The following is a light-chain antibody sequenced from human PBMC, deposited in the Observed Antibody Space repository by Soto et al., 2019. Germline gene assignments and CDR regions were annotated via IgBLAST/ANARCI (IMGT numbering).Light chain of an antibody. Sequence: VLTGLPSVDMTHRHRVAISCTGSISNIGAGYDVHWYQQLPGTAPKLLSYGNSNRPSGVPDRFSGSKSGTSASLAISGLLSEEGSDYYRAAWDVTPAVYIFGTGIKV. CDR3: AAWDVTPAVYI. CDR1: ISNIGAGYD. CDR2: GNS. J-gene: IGLJ1*01. V-gene: IGLV1-40*01.